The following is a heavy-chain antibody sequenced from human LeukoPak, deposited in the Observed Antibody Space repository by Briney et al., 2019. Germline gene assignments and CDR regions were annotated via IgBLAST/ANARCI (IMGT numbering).Heavy chain of an antibody. Sequence: GGSPRLSCAASGFTFSSYAMSWVRQAPGKGLEWVSAISGSGGSTYYADSVKGRFTISRDNAKNSLFLQMNSLRAEDTAVYYSARMYCSSTSCYTDAFDIWGQGTMGTVSS. CDR1: GFTFSSYA. J-gene: IGHJ3*02. V-gene: IGHV3-23*01. D-gene: IGHD2-2*02. CDR2: ISGSGGST. CDR3: ARMYCSSTSCYTDAFDI.